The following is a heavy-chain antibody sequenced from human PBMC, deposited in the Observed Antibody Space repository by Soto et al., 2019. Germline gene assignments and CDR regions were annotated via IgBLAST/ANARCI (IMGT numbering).Heavy chain of an antibody. CDR3: ARAEVDMPTP. J-gene: IGHJ5*02. Sequence: EMYLVDSGGGLVQPGVSLRRSCAASGFSVTASYMIWVRQAPGKGLEFVSVIWTNGGTLYADSVKGRFILSRDNSMNTVYLQMNSLRVEDTAVYYCARAEVDMPTPWGQGTLVTVSS. CDR1: GFSVTASY. V-gene: IGHV3-66*01. CDR2: IWTNGGT. D-gene: IGHD2-15*01.